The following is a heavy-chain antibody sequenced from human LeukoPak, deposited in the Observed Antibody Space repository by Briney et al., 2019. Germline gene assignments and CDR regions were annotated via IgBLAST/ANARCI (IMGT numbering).Heavy chain of an antibody. Sequence: GGSLRLSCAASGFTFSDYYMSWIRQAPGKGLEWVSYISSSGSTIYYADSVKGRFTICRDNAKNSLYLQMNSLRAEDTAVYYCARDVYYDSSGYADWGQGTLVTVSS. J-gene: IGHJ4*02. CDR2: ISSSGSTI. CDR1: GFTFSDYY. D-gene: IGHD3-22*01. V-gene: IGHV3-11*01. CDR3: ARDVYYDSSGYAD.